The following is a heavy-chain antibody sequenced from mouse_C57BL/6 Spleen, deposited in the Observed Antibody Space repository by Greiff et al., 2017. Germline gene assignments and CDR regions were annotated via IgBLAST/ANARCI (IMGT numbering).Heavy chain of an antibody. D-gene: IGHD3-1*01. V-gene: IGHV1-52*01. CDR3: ARSLQLGYAMDY. Sequence: QVQLQQPGAELVRPGSSVKLSCKASGYTFTSYWMHWVKQRPIQGLEWIGNIDPSDSETHYNQKFKDKATVTVDKSSSTAYMQLSSLTSEDSAVYYCARSLQLGYAMDYWGQGTSVTVSS. CDR2: IDPSDSET. J-gene: IGHJ4*01. CDR1: GYTFTSYW.